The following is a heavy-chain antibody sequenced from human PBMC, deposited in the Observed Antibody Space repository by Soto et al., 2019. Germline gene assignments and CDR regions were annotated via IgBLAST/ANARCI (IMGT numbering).Heavy chain of an antibody. CDR1: GGTFGNSA. CDR3: ARDGAPQYAFWSGPLGGGRFDP. V-gene: IGHV1-69*14. J-gene: IGHJ5*02. D-gene: IGHD3-3*01. Sequence: QVQLVQSGAEVKKPGSSVNVSCKTSGGTFGNSAVTWVRQAPGQGLEWLGGIVPMFGTANYAQKFQGRVTITEDKSTNTAYMELNSLKTDDTAVYDCARDGAPQYAFWSGPLGGGRFDPWGQGTLVTVSS. CDR2: IVPMFGTA.